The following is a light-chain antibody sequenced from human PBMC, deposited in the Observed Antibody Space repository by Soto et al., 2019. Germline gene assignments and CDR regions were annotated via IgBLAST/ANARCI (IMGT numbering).Light chain of an antibody. CDR3: QQYTSYSRT. J-gene: IGKJ1*01. Sequence: DIQMTQSPSTLSASVGDRVTITCRASQSISSWLAWYQQKPGQAPKLLIFDASSLESGVPSRFSGSGSGTEFTLTISSLQPDDFATYYCQQYTSYSRTFGQGTKVEIK. CDR1: QSISSW. CDR2: DAS. V-gene: IGKV1-5*01.